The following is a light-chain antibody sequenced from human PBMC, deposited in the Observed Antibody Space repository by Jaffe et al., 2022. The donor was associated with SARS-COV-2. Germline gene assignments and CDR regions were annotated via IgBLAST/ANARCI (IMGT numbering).Light chain of an antibody. CDR3: QQRGNWPPIT. Sequence: EIVLTQSPATLSLSPGERATLSCRASQSVSSYLAWYQQKAGQAPRLLIYDASNRATGIPARFSGSGSGTDFTLTISNLEPEDFAVYYCQQRGNWPPITFGQGTRLEIK. CDR1: QSVSSY. CDR2: DAS. V-gene: IGKV3-11*01. J-gene: IGKJ5*01.